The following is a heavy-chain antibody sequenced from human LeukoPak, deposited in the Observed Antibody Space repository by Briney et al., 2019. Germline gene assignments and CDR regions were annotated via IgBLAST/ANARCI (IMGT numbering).Heavy chain of an antibody. CDR1: EFTFTNYA. Sequence: GGSLCLSCAASEFTFTNYALSWVRQAPGPGLGWVSTISATDGGTFYADYERGRITISRDNSKNTVYLQISSLSADDTAIYYCAKVAILGVVLDAFDIWGQGTMVTVSS. D-gene: IGHD3-3*01. CDR2: ISATDGGT. J-gene: IGHJ3*02. CDR3: AKVAILGVVLDAFDI. V-gene: IGHV3-23*01.